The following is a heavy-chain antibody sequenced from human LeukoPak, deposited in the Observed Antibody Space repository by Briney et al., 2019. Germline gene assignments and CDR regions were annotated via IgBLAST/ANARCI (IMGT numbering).Heavy chain of an antibody. J-gene: IGHJ3*02. CDR1: GFTFSTCW. V-gene: IGHV3-7*03. D-gene: IGHD3-3*01. Sequence: GGSLRLSCAASGFTFSTCWMNWVRQAPGKGLEWVANMNQDGSLQYYVDSVKGRFTISGDNAKNSLYLRMNSLRAEDTAVYYCARSEGSEKDDAFDIWGQGTMVTVSS. CDR2: MNQDGSLQ. CDR3: ARSEGSEKDDAFDI.